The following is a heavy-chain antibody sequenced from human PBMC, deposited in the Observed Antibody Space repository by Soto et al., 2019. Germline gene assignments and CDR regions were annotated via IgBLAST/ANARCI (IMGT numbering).Heavy chain of an antibody. D-gene: IGHD6-19*01. CDR3: AREGDIAVAGHYFDY. Sequence: VAVIWYDGSNKYYADSVKGRFTISRDNSKNTLYLQMNSLRAEDTAVYYCAREGDIAVAGHYFDYWGQGTLVTVSS. V-gene: IGHV3-33*01. J-gene: IGHJ4*02. CDR2: IWYDGSNK.